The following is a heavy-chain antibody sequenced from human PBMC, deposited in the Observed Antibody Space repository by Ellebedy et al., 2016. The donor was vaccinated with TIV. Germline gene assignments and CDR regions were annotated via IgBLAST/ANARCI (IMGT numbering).Heavy chain of an antibody. V-gene: IGHV4-59*08. J-gene: IGHJ4*02. CDR2: IYYSGST. CDR3: ARGGPLTVAGTPSRFDY. D-gene: IGHD6-19*01. CDR1: GGSISSYY. Sequence: SETLSLTCAVPGGSISSYYWSWIRQPPGKGLEWIGYIYYSGSTYYNPSLKSRVTISVDTSKNQFSLKLSSVTAADTAVYYCARGGPLTVAGTPSRFDYWGQGTLVTVSS.